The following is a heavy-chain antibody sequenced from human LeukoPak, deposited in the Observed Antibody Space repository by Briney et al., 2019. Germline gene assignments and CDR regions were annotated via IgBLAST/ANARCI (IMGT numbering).Heavy chain of an antibody. CDR3: ARGTLIVVSGAFDI. CDR2: ISGSSSYI. J-gene: IGHJ3*02. D-gene: IGHD3-22*01. Sequence: GGSLRLSCAASGFTFSSYSMNWVRQAPGKGLEWVSSISGSSSYIYYADSVKGRFTISRDNAKNSLYLQMNSLRAEDTAMYYCARGTLIVVSGAFDIWGQGTMVTVSS. V-gene: IGHV3-21*01. CDR1: GFTFSSYS.